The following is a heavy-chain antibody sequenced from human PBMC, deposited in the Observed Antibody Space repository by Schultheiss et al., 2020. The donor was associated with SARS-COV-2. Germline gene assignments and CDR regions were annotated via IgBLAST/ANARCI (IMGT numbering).Heavy chain of an antibody. CDR1: GGSISSYY. Sequence: SETLSLTCTVSGGSISSYYWSWIRQPPGKGLEWIGRIYTSGSTNYNPSLKSRVTMSVDTSKNQFSLKLSSVTAADTAVYYCARGPGSRGPSGMDVWGQGTTVTVSS. D-gene: IGHD3-10*01. CDR2: IYTSGST. V-gene: IGHV4-4*07. CDR3: ARGPGSRGPSGMDV. J-gene: IGHJ6*02.